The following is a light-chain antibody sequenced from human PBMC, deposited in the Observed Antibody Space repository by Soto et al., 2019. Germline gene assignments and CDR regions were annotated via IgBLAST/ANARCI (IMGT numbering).Light chain of an antibody. CDR3: QQLNSYPPIT. Sequence: IPLTQSPSPPSAPVGHRVTLPCPGSQRIATWLAWYQHQPGSAPKLLIYGASTLQSGVPSRFSGSGSGAEFTLTIDNLQPEDFATYYCQQLNSYPPITFGQGTRLEIK. CDR1: QRIATW. CDR2: GAS. V-gene: IGKV1-9*01. J-gene: IGKJ5*01.